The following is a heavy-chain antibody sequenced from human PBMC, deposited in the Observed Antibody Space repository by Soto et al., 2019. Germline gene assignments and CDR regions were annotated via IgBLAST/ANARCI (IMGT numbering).Heavy chain of an antibody. CDR1: GFAFSNAW. D-gene: IGHD3-22*01. Sequence: PGGSLRLSCAASGFAFSNAWINWVRQAPGKGLEWVGRIKSKADGGTTDYAAPVKGRFTISRDDSKNTLYMQMNSLKTEDTAVYYCAKADSSSYYYVANFDYWGQGTLVTVSS. CDR2: IKSKADGGTT. CDR3: AKADSSSYYYVANFDY. J-gene: IGHJ4*02. V-gene: IGHV3-15*07.